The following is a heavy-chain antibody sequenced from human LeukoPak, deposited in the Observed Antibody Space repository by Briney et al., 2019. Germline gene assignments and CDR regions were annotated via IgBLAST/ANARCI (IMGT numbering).Heavy chain of an antibody. Sequence: ASVKVSCKASGYTFTSYGISWVRQAPGQGLEWMGWISAYNGNTNYAQKFQGRVTITRNTSISTAYMELSSLRSEDTAVYYCARGLVCSSTSCYTAWGQGTLVTVS. CDR2: ISAYNGNT. CDR3: ARGLVCSSTSCYTA. CDR1: GYTFTSYG. V-gene: IGHV1-18*01. J-gene: IGHJ5*02. D-gene: IGHD2-2*02.